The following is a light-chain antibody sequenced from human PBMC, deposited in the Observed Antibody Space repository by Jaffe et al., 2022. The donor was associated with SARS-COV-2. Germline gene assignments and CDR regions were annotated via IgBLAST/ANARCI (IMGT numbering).Light chain of an antibody. Sequence: DIQMTQSPSTLSASVGDRVTITCRASQTISSWLAWYQQKPGTAPKLLIYKASTLESEVPSRFSGSGSGTEFTLTISSLQPDDIATYFCQQYNSYSVTFGQGTKVEIK. CDR2: KAS. CDR3: QQYNSYSVT. J-gene: IGKJ1*01. V-gene: IGKV1-5*03. CDR1: QTISSW.